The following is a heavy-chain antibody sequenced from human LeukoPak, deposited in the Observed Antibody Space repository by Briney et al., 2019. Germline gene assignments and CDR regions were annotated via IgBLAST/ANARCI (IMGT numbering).Heavy chain of an antibody. V-gene: IGHV1-8*01. CDR1: GYTFTSYD. CDR2: MNPNSGNT. CDR3: ARDRARYYYGSGSYYNWFDP. Sequence: GASVKVSCKASGYTFTSYDINWVRQATGQGLEWMGWMNPNSGNTGYAQKFQGRVTMTRNTSISTAYMELSSLRSEDTAVYYCARDRARYYYGSGSYYNWFDPWGQGTLVTVSS. D-gene: IGHD3-10*01. J-gene: IGHJ5*02.